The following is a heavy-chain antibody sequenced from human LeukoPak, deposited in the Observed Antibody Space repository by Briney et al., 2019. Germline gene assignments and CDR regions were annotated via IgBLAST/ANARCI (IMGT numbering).Heavy chain of an antibody. V-gene: IGHV4-59*01. J-gene: IGHJ3*02. Sequence: SETLSLTCTVSGGSISSYYWSWIRQPPGKGLEWIGYIYYSGSTNYNPSLKSRVTISVDTSKNQFSLKRSSVTAADTAVYYCARSARTFSAFDIWGQGTMVTVSS. CDR3: ARSARTFSAFDI. CDR2: IYYSGST. D-gene: IGHD5-18*01. CDR1: GGSISSYY.